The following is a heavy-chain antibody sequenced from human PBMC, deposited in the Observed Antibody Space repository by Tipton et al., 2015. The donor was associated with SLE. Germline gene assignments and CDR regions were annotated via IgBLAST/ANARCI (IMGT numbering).Heavy chain of an antibody. CDR3: ARATVTTASCFDY. CDR1: GFTFDDYA. CDR2: INWNGGSI. V-gene: IGHV3-9*01. Sequence: SLRLSCAASGFTFDDYAMHWVRQAPGKGLEWVSGINWNGGSIHYADSVKGRFTISRDNAKNSLYLQINSLRAEDTAVYYCARATVTTASCFDYWGQGTLVTVSS. J-gene: IGHJ4*02. D-gene: IGHD4-17*01.